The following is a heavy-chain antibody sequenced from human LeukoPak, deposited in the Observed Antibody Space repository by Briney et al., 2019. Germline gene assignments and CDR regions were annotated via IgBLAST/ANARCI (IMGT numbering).Heavy chain of an antibody. Sequence: SQTLSLTCAISGDSVSSKNGAWNWIRQSPSRGLEWLGRTYYRSKWYNDYAESMEGRMTISQDTSKNQYSLHLNSVTPDDTAVYYCARDLGTTGWHTFDYWGQGTLVTVSS. D-gene: IGHD6-19*01. J-gene: IGHJ4*02. V-gene: IGHV6-1*01. CDR2: TYYRSKWYN. CDR3: ARDLGTTGWHTFDY. CDR1: GDSVSSKNGA.